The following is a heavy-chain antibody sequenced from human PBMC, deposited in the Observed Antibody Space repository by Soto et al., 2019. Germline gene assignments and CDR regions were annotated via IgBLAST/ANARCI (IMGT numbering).Heavy chain of an antibody. CDR3: AKDSPVPLYYDFWSGYFDY. D-gene: IGHD3-3*01. V-gene: IGHV3-23*01. Sequence: GGSLRLSCAASGFTFSSYAMSWVRQAPGKGLEWVSAISGSGGSTYYADSVKGRFTISRDNSKNTLYLQMNSLRAEDTAVYYCAKDSPVPLYYDFWSGYFDYWGQGTLVTVSS. CDR1: GFTFSSYA. CDR2: ISGSGGST. J-gene: IGHJ4*02.